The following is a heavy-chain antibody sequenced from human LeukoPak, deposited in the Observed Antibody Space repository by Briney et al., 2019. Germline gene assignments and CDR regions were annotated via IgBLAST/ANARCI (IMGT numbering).Heavy chain of an antibody. CDR1: GYTFTGYY. V-gene: IGHV1-2*02. D-gene: IGHD2-15*01. CDR3: ARDRLFFPLRGLRDKTGSADY. Sequence: ASVKVSCTASGYTFTGYYMHWVRQAPGQGLEWMGWINPNSGGTNYAQKFQGRVTMTRDTSISTAYMELSSLRSDDTAVYYCARDRLFFPLRGLRDKTGSADYWGQGTLVTVSS. CDR2: INPNSGGT. J-gene: IGHJ4*02.